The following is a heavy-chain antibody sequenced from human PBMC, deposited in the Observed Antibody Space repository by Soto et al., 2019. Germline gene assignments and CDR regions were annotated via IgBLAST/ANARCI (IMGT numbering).Heavy chain of an antibody. V-gene: IGHV3-33*01. J-gene: IGHJ5*02. CDR2: IWYDGSNK. Sequence: QVQLVESGGGVVQPGRSLRLSCAASGFTFSSYGMHWVRQAPGKGLEWVAVIWYDGSNKYYADSVKGRFTISRDNSKNTLYLQMNSLRAEDTAVYYCARGSAVAAAGRILDPWGQGTLFTVSS. D-gene: IGHD6-13*01. CDR3: ARGSAVAAAGRILDP. CDR1: GFTFSSYG.